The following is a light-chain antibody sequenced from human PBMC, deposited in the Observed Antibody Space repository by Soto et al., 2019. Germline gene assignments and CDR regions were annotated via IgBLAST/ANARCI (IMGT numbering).Light chain of an antibody. CDR3: SSDTSTSAVL. J-gene: IGLJ2*01. CDR1: SSDVGTYNL. Sequence: QSVLTQPASVSGSPGQSITISCTGTSSDVGTYNLVSWYQQHPGEAPKLMIYEVSNRPSGVSNRFSGSKSGNTASLTISGLQAEDEADYYCSSDTSTSAVLFGGGTKLTVL. V-gene: IGLV2-14*02. CDR2: EVS.